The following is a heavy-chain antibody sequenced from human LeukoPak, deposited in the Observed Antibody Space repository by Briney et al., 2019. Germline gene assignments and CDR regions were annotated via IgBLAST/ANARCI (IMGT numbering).Heavy chain of an antibody. CDR1: GGSISSYY. Sequence: SETLSLTCTVSGGSISSYYWSWIRQPPGKGLEWIGYIYYSGSTNYNPSLKSRVTISVDTSKNQFSLKLSSVTAADTAVYYCASNYYDSSGYYYVFDLWGRGTLVTVSS. D-gene: IGHD3-22*01. J-gene: IGHJ2*01. CDR2: IYYSGST. CDR3: ASNYYDSSGYYYVFDL. V-gene: IGHV4-59*01.